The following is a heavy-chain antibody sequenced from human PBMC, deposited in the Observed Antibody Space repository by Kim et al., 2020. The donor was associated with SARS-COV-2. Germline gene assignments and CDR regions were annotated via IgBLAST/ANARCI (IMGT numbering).Heavy chain of an antibody. J-gene: IGHJ4*02. V-gene: IGHV4-39*01. Sequence: SETLSLTCTVSGGSISSSSYYWGWIRQPPGKGLEWIGSIYYSGSTYYNPSLKSRVTISVDTSKNQFSLKLSSVTAADTAVYYCARRVLRGYCSGGSCYHFDYWGQGTLVTVSS. CDR2: IYYSGST. D-gene: IGHD2-15*01. CDR3: ARRVLRGYCSGGSCYHFDY. CDR1: GGSISSSSYY.